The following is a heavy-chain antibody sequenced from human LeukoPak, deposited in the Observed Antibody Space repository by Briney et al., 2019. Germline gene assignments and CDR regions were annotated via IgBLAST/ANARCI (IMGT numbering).Heavy chain of an antibody. CDR2: ISSSGSTI. CDR1: GFTFSIYE. Sequence: EGSLRLSCAASGFTFSIYEMNWVRQAPGKGLEWVSYISSSGSTIDYADSVKGRFTISRDNAKNSLSLQMNSLRAEDTAVYYCARESYDSSGSDGPFDYWGQGTLVTVSS. J-gene: IGHJ4*02. V-gene: IGHV3-48*03. D-gene: IGHD3-22*01. CDR3: ARESYDSSGSDGPFDY.